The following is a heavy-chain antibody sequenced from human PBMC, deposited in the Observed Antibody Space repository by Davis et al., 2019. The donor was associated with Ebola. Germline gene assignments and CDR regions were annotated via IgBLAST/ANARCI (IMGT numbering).Heavy chain of an antibody. J-gene: IGHJ6*04. Sequence: ASVKVSCKASGYTFTSHGISWVRQAPGQGLEWMGWISAYNGNTNYAQKLQGRVTMTTDTSTSTAYMELRSLRSDDTAVYYCARDLTTSFYYYGMDVWGKGTTVTVSS. CDR1: GYTFTSHG. CDR2: ISAYNGNT. D-gene: IGHD4-17*01. V-gene: IGHV1-18*04. CDR3: ARDLTTSFYYYGMDV.